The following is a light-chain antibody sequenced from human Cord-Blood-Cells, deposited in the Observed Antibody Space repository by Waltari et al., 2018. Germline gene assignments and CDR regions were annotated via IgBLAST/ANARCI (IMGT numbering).Light chain of an antibody. V-gene: IGKV1-8*01. Sequence: AIRMTQSPSSLSASTGDRVTITCRASQGISSYLALYQQKPGKAPNLLIYAASTLQSGVPSRFSGSGSGTDFTLTISCLQSEDFATYYCQQYYSYPWTFGQGTKVEIK. J-gene: IGKJ1*01. CDR1: QGISSY. CDR2: AAS. CDR3: QQYYSYPWT.